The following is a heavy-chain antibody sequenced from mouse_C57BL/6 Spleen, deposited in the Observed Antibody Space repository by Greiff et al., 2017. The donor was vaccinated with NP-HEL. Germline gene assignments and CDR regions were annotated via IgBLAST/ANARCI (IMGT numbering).Heavy chain of an antibody. Sequence: QVHVKQPGAELVKPGASVKVSCKASGYTFTSYWMHWVKQRPGQGLEWIGRIHPSDSDTNYNQKFKGKATLTVDKSSSTAYMQLSSLTSEDSAVYYCARGKGDYAMDYWGQGTSVTVSS. CDR1: GYTFTSYW. J-gene: IGHJ4*01. CDR2: IHPSDSDT. V-gene: IGHV1-74*01. CDR3: ARGKGDYAMDY. D-gene: IGHD1-1*02.